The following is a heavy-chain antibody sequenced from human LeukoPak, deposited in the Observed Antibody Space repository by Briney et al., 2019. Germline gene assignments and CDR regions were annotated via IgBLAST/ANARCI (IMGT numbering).Heavy chain of an antibody. Sequence: PSETLSLTCIVSGGSISSYYWSWIRQPPGKGLEWIGYIYYSGSTNYNPSLKSRVTISVDTSKNQFSLKLSSVTAADTAVYYCARRIVGARDFDYWGQGTLVTVSS. J-gene: IGHJ4*02. D-gene: IGHD1-26*01. CDR3: ARRIVGARDFDY. CDR2: IYYSGST. CDR1: GGSISSYY. V-gene: IGHV4-59*12.